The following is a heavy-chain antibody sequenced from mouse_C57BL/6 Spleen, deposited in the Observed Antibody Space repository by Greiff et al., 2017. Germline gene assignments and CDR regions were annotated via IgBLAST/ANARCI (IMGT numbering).Heavy chain of an antibody. CDR2: INPNNGGT. V-gene: IGHV1-18*01. CDR3: AREENYGNFFDY. J-gene: IGHJ2*01. D-gene: IGHD2-1*01. CDR1: GYTFTDYN. Sequence: VQLQQSGPELVKPGASVKIPCKASGYTFTDYNMDWVKQSHGQSLEWIGEINPNNGGTIYNQKFKGKAPLTVDKSSSTAYMELRSLTSEDTAVYYCAREENYGNFFDYWGQGTTLTVSS.